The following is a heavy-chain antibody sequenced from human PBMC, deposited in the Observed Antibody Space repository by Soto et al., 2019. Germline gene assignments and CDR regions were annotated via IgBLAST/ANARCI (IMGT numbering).Heavy chain of an antibody. Sequence: QPGGSLRLSCAASGFTFSSYSMNWVRQAPGKGLEWVSYISSSSSTIYYADSVKGRFTISRDNAKNSLYLQMNSLRDEDTAVYYCARRMAAAGRSGFDPWGQGTLVTVSS. V-gene: IGHV3-48*02. CDR3: ARRMAAAGRSGFDP. D-gene: IGHD6-13*01. CDR2: ISSSSSTI. CDR1: GFTFSSYS. J-gene: IGHJ5*02.